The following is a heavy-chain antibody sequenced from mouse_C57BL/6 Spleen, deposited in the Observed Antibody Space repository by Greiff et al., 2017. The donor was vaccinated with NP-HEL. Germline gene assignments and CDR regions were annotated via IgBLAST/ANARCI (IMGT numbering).Heavy chain of an antibody. CDR1: GFTFTDYY. V-gene: IGHV7-3*01. CDR3: ARYMDDYDPYYFDY. J-gene: IGHJ2*01. Sequence: DVQLQESGGGLVQPGGSLSLSCAASGFTFTDYYMSWVRQPPGKALEWLGFIRNKANGYTTEYSASVKGRFTISRDNSQSILYLQMNALRAEDSATYYCARYMDDYDPYYFDYWGQGTTLTVSS. CDR2: IRNKANGYTT. D-gene: IGHD2-4*01.